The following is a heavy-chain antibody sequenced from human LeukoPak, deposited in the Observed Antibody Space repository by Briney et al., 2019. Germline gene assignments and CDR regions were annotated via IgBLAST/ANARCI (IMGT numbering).Heavy chain of an antibody. CDR2: ISSDGSRV. J-gene: IGHJ5*02. CDR1: GFTFSDYW. CDR3: ARDIWATVSNGWFDP. V-gene: IGHV3-74*01. D-gene: IGHD5/OR15-5a*01. Sequence: GGSLRLSCAASGFTFSDYWMHWVRQAPGKGLVWVSRISSDGSRVTYADSVKGRFTISRDNAKNTLYLQMNSLRAEDTAVYYCARDIWATVSNGWFDPWGQGTLVTVSS.